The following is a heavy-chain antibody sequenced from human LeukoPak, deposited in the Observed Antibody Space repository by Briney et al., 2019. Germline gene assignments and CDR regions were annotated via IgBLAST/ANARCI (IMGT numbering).Heavy chain of an antibody. D-gene: IGHD6-19*01. Sequence: PGGSLRLSCAASGFTFSSYGMHWVHQAPGKGLEWVAVISYDGSNKYYADSVKGRFTISRDNSKNTLYLQMNSLRAEDTAVYYCAKASESSGWYGDYWGQGTLVTVSS. V-gene: IGHV3-30*18. J-gene: IGHJ4*02. CDR2: ISYDGSNK. CDR1: GFTFSSYG. CDR3: AKASESSGWYGDY.